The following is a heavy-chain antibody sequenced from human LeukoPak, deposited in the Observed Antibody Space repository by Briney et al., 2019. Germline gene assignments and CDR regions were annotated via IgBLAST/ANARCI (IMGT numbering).Heavy chain of an antibody. CDR3: ASYGGIYTIAAAGQYYFDY. Sequence: SETLSLTCTVSGGSISSSSYYWGWIRQPPGKGLEWIGSIYYSGSTYYNPSLKSRVTISVDTSKNQFSLKLSSVTAADTAVYYCASYGGIYTIAAAGQYYFDYWGQGTLVTVSS. V-gene: IGHV4-39*01. J-gene: IGHJ4*02. CDR2: IYYSGST. CDR1: GGSISSSSYY. D-gene: IGHD6-13*01.